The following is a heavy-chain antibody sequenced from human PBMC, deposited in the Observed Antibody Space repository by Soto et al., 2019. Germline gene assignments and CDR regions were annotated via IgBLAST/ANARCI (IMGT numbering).Heavy chain of an antibody. CDR2: ISGSGDNT. V-gene: IGHV3-23*01. J-gene: IGHJ4*02. Sequence: GGSLRLSCAASGFTFSSYGMTWVRQAPGKGLEWVSGISGSGDNTFYADSVKGRLTISRDNSKNRLYLQMNSLRVEDTAVYYCAKSRIAAAGLDVWIDYWGQGTLVTVSS. CDR3: AKSRIAAAGLDVWIDY. CDR1: GFTFSSYG. D-gene: IGHD6-13*01.